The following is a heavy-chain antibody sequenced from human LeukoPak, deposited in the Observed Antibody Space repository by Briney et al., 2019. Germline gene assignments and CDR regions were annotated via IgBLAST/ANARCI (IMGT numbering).Heavy chain of an antibody. CDR2: ISAYNGNT. V-gene: IGHV1-18*04. CDR1: GYTFTGYY. CDR3: ARDPTYIVVVPAAGGFDP. Sequence: ASVKVSCKASGYTFTGYYMHWVRQAPGQGLEWMGWISAYNGNTNYAQKLQGRVTMTTDTSTSTAYMELRSLRSDDTAVYYCARDPTYIVVVPAAGGFDPWGQGTLVTVSS. D-gene: IGHD2-2*01. J-gene: IGHJ5*02.